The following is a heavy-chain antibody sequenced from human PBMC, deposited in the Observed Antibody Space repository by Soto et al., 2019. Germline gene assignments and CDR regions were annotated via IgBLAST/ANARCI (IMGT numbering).Heavy chain of an antibody. J-gene: IGHJ4*02. D-gene: IGHD4-17*01. CDR1: GFTFSSYA. V-gene: IGHV3-48*02. Sequence: EVQLVESGGGLAQLGGSLRLSCAASGFTFSSYAMNWVRQAPGKGLEWISWISSSSSSIYYADSVRGRFTISRDNAKNSLYLQMNSLRDEDTAVYYCARDPYPATTVTMMDYWGLGTLVTASS. CDR3: ARDPYPATTVTMMDY. CDR2: ISSSSSSI.